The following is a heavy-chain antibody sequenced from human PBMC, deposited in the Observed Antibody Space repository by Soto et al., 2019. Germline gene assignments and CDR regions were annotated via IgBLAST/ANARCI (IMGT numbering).Heavy chain of an antibody. CDR3: ARDRSMGSTAAGNGPNWFDP. D-gene: IGHD6-13*01. J-gene: IGHJ5*02. Sequence: QVQLVQSGAEVKKPGSSVKVSCKASGGTFSSYAISWVRQAPGQGLEWMGGVIPIFGTANYAQKFQGSVTITADESTSTAYMELSSLRSEDTAVYYWARDRSMGSTAAGNGPNWFDPWGQGTLVTVSS. CDR1: GGTFSSYA. CDR2: VIPIFGTA. V-gene: IGHV1-69*01.